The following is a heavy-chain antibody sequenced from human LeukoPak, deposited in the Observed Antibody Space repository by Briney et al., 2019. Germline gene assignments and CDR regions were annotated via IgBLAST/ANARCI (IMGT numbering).Heavy chain of an antibody. CDR2: INHSGST. CDR1: GGSFSGYY. Sequence: SETLSLTCAVYGGSFSGYYWSRIRQPPGKGLEWIGEINHSGSTNYNPSLKSRVTISIDTSKNHFSLKLTSVTAADTAVYYCAANSADHNTLGSSYKVWGQGTLVTVSS. V-gene: IGHV4-34*01. J-gene: IGHJ1*01. D-gene: IGHD3-10*01. CDR3: AANSADHNTLGSSYKV.